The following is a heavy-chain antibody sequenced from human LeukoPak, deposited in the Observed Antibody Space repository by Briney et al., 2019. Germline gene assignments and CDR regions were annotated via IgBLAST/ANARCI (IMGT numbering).Heavy chain of an antibody. CDR2: ISYDGSNK. J-gene: IGHJ4*02. CDR1: GFTFSSYA. V-gene: IGHV3-30*18. D-gene: IGHD6-19*01. Sequence: GGSLRLSCAASGFTFSSYAMSWVRQAPGKGLEWVAVISYDGSNKYYADSVKGRFTISRDNSKNTLYLQMNSLRAEDTAVYYCAKGDLAVAVYFDYWGQGTLVTVSS. CDR3: AKGDLAVAVYFDY.